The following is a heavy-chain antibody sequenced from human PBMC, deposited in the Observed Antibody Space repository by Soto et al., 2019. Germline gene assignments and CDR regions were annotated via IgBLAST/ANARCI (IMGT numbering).Heavy chain of an antibody. CDR3: VKHSEYQLRSWFDP. CDR1: GFSFSTYA. D-gene: IGHD2-2*01. CDR2: ISAGGGNT. V-gene: IGHV3-23*01. J-gene: IGHJ5*02. Sequence: EVQLLESGGGLVQPGGSLRLSCAASGFSFSTYAMSWVRQAPGKGLEWVSGISAGGGNTFYADSVRGRFTISRDNSKNTLYLQINSLRAEDTALYYCVKHSEYQLRSWFDPWGQGTLVTFSS.